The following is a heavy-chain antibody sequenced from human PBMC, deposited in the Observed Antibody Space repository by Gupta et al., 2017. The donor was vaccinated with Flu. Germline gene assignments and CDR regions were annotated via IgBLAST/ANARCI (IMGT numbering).Heavy chain of an antibody. CDR2: IGTAGDT. CDR1: GFTFSSYD. J-gene: IGHJ3*02. V-gene: IGHV3-13*01. Sequence: EGQLVESGGGLVQPGGYLRLSCAASGFTFSSYDMHWVRQATGKGLEWVSVIGTAGDTYYPGSVKGRFTISRENAKNSLYLQMNSLRAGDTAVYYCARVNKRAFDIWGQGTMVTVSS. CDR3: ARVNKRAFDI.